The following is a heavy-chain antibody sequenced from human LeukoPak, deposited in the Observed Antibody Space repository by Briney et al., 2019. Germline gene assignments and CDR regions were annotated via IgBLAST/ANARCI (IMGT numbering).Heavy chain of an antibody. CDR1: GFTFSTYV. D-gene: IGHD1-26*01. Sequence: PGGSLRLSCAASGFTFSTYVMHWVRQAPGKGLEWVSSISSSGLIYYTDSVKGRFTTSRDNAKNSLYLQMNSLRDEDSAVYFCATECLRGASTGGQGTLVTVSS. CDR3: ATECLRGAST. V-gene: IGHV3-69-1*01. J-gene: IGHJ4*02. CDR2: ISSSGLI.